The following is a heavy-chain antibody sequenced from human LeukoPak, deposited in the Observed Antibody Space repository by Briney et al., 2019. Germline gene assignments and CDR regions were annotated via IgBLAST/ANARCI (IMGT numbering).Heavy chain of an antibody. CDR1: RFTFSGSN. Sequence: GGSLRLSCAASRFTFSGSNMNWVRQAPGKGLEWVSSITSSSTYIYYADAVKGRFTISRDNARNSLYLQMNSLRAEDTAVYYCARDRAAGAFDYWGQGTLVTVSS. D-gene: IGHD6-19*01. J-gene: IGHJ4*02. V-gene: IGHV3-21*01. CDR3: ARDRAAGAFDY. CDR2: ITSSSTYI.